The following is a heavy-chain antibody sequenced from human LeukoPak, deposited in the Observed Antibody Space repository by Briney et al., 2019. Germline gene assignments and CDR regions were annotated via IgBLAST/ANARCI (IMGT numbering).Heavy chain of an antibody. Sequence: GASVKVSCKASGYSFTSYYMHWVLQAPGQGLEWMGIINPSGGSTSYAQKFQGRVTMTRDTSTSTVYMELSSLRSEDTGVYYCARDRVVAGIVIGSWYFDLCGGGTLVTVSS. CDR2: INPSGGST. J-gene: IGHJ2*01. V-gene: IGHV1-46*01. CDR1: GYSFTSYY. CDR3: ARDRVVAGIVIGSWYFDL. D-gene: IGHD6-19*01.